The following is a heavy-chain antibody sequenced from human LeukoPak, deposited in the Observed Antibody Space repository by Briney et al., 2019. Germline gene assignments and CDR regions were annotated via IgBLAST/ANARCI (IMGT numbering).Heavy chain of an antibody. D-gene: IGHD2-2*01. CDR2: ISAYTGNT. J-gene: IGHJ6*02. Sequence: GASVKVSCKASGYTFTSYGISWVRQAPGQGLEWMGWISAYTGNTNYAQKLQGRVTMTTDTSTSTAYMELRSLRSDDTAVYYCARDGVPAATHYYYGMDVWGQGTTVTVSS. CDR3: ARDGVPAATHYYYGMDV. V-gene: IGHV1-18*01. CDR1: GYTFTSYG.